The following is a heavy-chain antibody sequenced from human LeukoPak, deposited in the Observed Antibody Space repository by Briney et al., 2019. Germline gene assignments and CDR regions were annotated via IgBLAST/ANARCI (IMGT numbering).Heavy chain of an antibody. J-gene: IGHJ4*02. CDR2: IYYSGST. CDR3: ARTNWNYEDY. CDR1: GGSISSGGYY. V-gene: IGHV4-31*03. Sequence: NPSETRSLTCTVSGGSISSGGYYWSWIRQHPGKGLEWIGYIYYSGSTYYNPSLKSRVTISVDTSKNQFSLKLSSVTAADTAVYYCARTNWNYEDYWGQGTLVTVSS. D-gene: IGHD1-7*01.